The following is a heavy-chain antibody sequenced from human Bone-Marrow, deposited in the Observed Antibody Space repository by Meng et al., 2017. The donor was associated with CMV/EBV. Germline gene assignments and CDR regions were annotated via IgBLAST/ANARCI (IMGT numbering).Heavy chain of an antibody. V-gene: IGHV1-18*01. CDR3: WTGKNDLVRGRYVGRYDH. CDR1: GYAFTSYG. D-gene: IGHD3/OR15-3a*01. J-gene: IGHJ4*01. Sequence: QFLVAQHGAGVEMSGPSGNVSCPCSGYAFTSYGNSWMRQAPGQGIEWMGWINSYNSKTTYDNTFQGRVTTTTEKSTNTDYSEKRSSRTADNAVYYCWTGKNDLVRGRYVGRYDHWGQGTLVTVSS. CDR2: INSYNSKT.